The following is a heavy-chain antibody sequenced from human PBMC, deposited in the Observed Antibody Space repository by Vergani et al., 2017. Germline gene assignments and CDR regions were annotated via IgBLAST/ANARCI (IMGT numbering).Heavy chain of an antibody. D-gene: IGHD3-10*01. CDR2: INPNSGGT. CDR1: GYTFTGYY. Sequence: QVQLVQSGAEVKKPGASVKVPCKASGYTFTGYYMHWVRQAPGQGLEWMGWINPNSGGTNYAQKFQGRVTRTRDTSISTAYMELSRLRSDDTAVYYCARAQFTMVRGARGNWFDPWGQGTLVTVSS. J-gene: IGHJ5*02. CDR3: ARAQFTMVRGARGNWFDP. V-gene: IGHV1-2*02.